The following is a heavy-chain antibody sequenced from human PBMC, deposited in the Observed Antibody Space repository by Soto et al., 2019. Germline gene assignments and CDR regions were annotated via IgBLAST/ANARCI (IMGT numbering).Heavy chain of an antibody. V-gene: IGHV1-2*02. CDR1: GYTFTDYY. D-gene: IGHD1-26*01. Sequence: QVQLVQSGAEVKKPGASVKVSCKASGYTFTDYYMHWVRQAPGQGLEWMGWINPNSGGTNYAQKFQGRVTMTRDMSVNKAYMQLSRLRSDDTAVYYCARGEWELPFDYWGQGTLVTVSS. J-gene: IGHJ4*02. CDR2: INPNSGGT. CDR3: ARGEWELPFDY.